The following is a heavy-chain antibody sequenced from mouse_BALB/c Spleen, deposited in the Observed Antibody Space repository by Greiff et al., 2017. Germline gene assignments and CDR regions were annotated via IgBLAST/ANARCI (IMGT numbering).Heavy chain of an antibody. D-gene: IGHD2-4*01. CDR2: ISSGGSYT. V-gene: IGHV5-6-4*01. CDR3: TRGLYDYDGYYFDY. CDR1: GFTFSSYT. J-gene: IGHJ2*01. Sequence: EVMLVESGGGLVKPGGSLKLSCAASGFTFSSYTMSWVRQTPEKRLEWVATISSGGSYTYYPDSVKGRFTISRDNAKNTLYLQMSSLKSEDTAMYYCTRGLYDYDGYYFDYWGQGTTLTVSS.